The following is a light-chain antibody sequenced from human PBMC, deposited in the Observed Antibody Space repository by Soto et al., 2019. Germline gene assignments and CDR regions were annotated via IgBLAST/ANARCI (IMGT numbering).Light chain of an antibody. CDR2: DVS. V-gene: IGLV2-14*01. CDR1: RSDIGDYNY. CDR3: SSYTGGSTVI. Sequence: QSALTQPASVSGSPGQSITISCTGTRSDIGDYNYVSWYQQRPGKAPKLTIYDVSNRPSGVSDRFSGSLSGNTASLTISGLQPEDEADYYCSSYTGGSTVIFGGGTKLTV. J-gene: IGLJ2*01.